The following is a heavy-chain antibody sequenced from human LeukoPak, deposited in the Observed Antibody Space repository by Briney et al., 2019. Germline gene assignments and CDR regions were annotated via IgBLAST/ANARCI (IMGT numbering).Heavy chain of an antibody. CDR2: IYHSGST. CDR1: GGSIRRDNW. CDR3: ARDRIYYDSNSYGMDV. Sequence: SGTLSLTCAVSGGSIRRDNWWSWVRQPPGNGPERIGEIYHSGSTNYNPSLNSRVTFSVDKSNNQFSLKLSSVTAADTAVYYCARDRIYYDSNSYGMDVWGQGTTVTVSS. D-gene: IGHD3-22*01. V-gene: IGHV4-4*02. J-gene: IGHJ6*02.